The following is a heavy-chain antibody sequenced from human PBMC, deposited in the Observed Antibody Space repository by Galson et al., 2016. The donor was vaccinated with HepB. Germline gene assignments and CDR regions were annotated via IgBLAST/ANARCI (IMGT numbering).Heavy chain of an antibody. Sequence: SLRLSCAASGFTFSSYAMHWVRQAPGKGLEWVAVISYDGSYESYAGAVKGRFTISRDNFKNTLYLHLNSLRAEETAVNYCARAVHGSGSYWGKWGQGTLVAVSS. V-gene: IGHV3-30*04. CDR1: GFTFSSYA. CDR3: ARAVHGSGSYWGK. J-gene: IGHJ4*02. D-gene: IGHD3-10*01. CDR2: ISYDGSYE.